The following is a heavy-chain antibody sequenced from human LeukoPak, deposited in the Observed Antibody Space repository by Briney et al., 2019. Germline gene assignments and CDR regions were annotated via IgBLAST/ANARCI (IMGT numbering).Heavy chain of an antibody. CDR3: ARDRHKLVDIVAGILDY. Sequence: PSETLSLTCTVSGGSISSRSYYWGWIRQPPGKGLEWIGIIYYSGSTYSNPSLRSRVTISVDTFKNQFSLKLSSVTAADTAVYYCARDRHKLVDIVAGILDYWGQGTLVTVSS. V-gene: IGHV4-39*02. CDR2: IYYSGST. J-gene: IGHJ4*02. CDR1: GGSISSRSYY. D-gene: IGHD5-12*01.